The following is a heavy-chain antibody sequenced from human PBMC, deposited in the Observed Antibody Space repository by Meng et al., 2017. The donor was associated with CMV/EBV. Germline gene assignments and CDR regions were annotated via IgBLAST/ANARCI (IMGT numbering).Heavy chain of an antibody. Sequence: GESLKISCAASGFTFSDYYMSWIRQAPGKGLEWVSYISSSGSTIYYADSVKGRFTISRDNAKNTLYLQMKSLRADDTAVYYCARDRTGGGGLDGMDVWGQGTTVTVSS. CDR1: GFTFSDYY. CDR3: ARDRTGGGGLDGMDV. CDR2: ISSSGSTI. J-gene: IGHJ6*02. V-gene: IGHV3-11*04. D-gene: IGHD2-15*01.